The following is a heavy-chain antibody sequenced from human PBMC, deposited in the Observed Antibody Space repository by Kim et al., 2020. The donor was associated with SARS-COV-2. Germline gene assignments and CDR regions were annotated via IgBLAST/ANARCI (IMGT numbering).Heavy chain of an antibody. D-gene: IGHD3-22*01. J-gene: IGHJ4*02. Sequence: GRFTISRDNDKNSLYLQMNSLRAEDTAVYYCARDVAPRLGYDSSGPYFDYWGQGTLVTVSS. CDR3: ARDVAPRLGYDSSGPYFDY. V-gene: IGHV3-11*05.